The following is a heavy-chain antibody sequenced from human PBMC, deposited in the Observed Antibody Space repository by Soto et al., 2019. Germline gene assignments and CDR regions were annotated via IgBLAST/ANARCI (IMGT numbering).Heavy chain of an antibody. CDR1: GGTFSSYA. CDR2: IIPIFGTA. CDR3: ARGQTGGGWGYYFDY. Sequence: QVQLVQSGAEVKKPGSSVKVSCKASGGTFSSYAIDWVRQAPGQGLEWMGGIIPIFGTADYAKKFQGRVTIPADESTSTAYMKLSSLRSEDTAVYYCARGQTGGGWGYYFDYWGQGTLVTVSS. J-gene: IGHJ4*02. V-gene: IGHV1-69*12. D-gene: IGHD3-16*01.